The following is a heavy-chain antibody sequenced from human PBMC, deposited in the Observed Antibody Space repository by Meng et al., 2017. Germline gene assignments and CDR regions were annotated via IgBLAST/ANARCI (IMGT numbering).Heavy chain of an antibody. Sequence: VQLRESGPGLVKPSQTLSLTCTVSGGSISSGGYYWSWIRQHPGKGLEWIGYIYYSGSTYYNPSLKSLVTISVDTSKNQFSLKLSSVTAADTAVYYCARADRRVGSYGPNWFDPWGQGTLVTVSS. J-gene: IGHJ5*02. V-gene: IGHV4-31*01. D-gene: IGHD5-18*01. CDR3: ARADRRVGSYGPNWFDP. CDR1: GGSISSGGYY. CDR2: IYYSGST.